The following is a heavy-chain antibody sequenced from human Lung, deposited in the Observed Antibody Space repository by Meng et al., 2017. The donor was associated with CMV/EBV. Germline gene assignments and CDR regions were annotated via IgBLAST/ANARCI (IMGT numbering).Heavy chain of an antibody. J-gene: IGHJ4*02. CDR1: VGSLSSTNW. V-gene: IGHV4-4*02. CDR3: ARADKVRFDY. CDR2: IYHSGST. Sequence: ASCPALVWPSAPLPLTCAVAVGSLSSTNWWSWVRQPPGKGLEWIGEIYHSGSTNYNPSLKSRVSISVDKSKNQFSLKLSSVTAADTAVYYCARADKVRFDYWGQGTLVTVSS.